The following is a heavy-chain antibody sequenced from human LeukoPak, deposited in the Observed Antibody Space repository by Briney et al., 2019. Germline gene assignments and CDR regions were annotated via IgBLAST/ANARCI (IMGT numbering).Heavy chain of an antibody. Sequence: SETLSLTCAVYGGSFSGHYWSWIRQAPGKGLEWVGEINHSGNTNYNPSLESRVTISVDTSKNQFSLKLSSVTAADTAIYYCARVPGFGGNWSWFDFWGQGTLVTVSS. J-gene: IGHJ5*01. CDR3: ARVPGFGGNWSWFDF. CDR1: GGSFSGHY. CDR2: INHSGNT. D-gene: IGHD3-10*01. V-gene: IGHV4-34*01.